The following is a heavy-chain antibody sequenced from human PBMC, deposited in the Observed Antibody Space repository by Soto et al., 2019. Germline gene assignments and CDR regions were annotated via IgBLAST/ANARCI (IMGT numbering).Heavy chain of an antibody. Sequence: QVQLQESGPGLVKPSETLSLTCTVSGGSISSYYWSWIRQPPGKGLEWIGYIYYSGSTNYNPSLRSRVTRSVDTATTRFSLQLSSVTAADTAVYYWASLGGYQLLRGGMDVWGQGTTVTVSS. D-gene: IGHD2-2*01. CDR3: ASLGGYQLLRGGMDV. J-gene: IGHJ6*02. V-gene: IGHV4-59*08. CDR2: IYYSGST. CDR1: GGSISSYY.